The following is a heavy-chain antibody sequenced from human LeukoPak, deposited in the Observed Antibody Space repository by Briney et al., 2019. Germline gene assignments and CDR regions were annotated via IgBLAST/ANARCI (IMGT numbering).Heavy chain of an antibody. V-gene: IGHV3-9*03. Sequence: PGGSLRLSCSASGFTFDDYAMHWVRQAPGKGLEWVSGISWNSGSIGYADSVKGRFTISRDNAKNSLYLQMNSLRPEDMALYYCAKTSLKYFYDSNNNPSYYFGYWGQGTLVTVSS. D-gene: IGHD3-22*01. CDR2: ISWNSGSI. CDR1: GFTFDDYA. J-gene: IGHJ4*02. CDR3: AKTSLKYFYDSNNNPSYYFGY.